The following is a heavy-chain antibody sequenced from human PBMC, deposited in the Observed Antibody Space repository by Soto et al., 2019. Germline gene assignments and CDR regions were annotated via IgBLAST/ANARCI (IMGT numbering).Heavy chain of an antibody. V-gene: IGHV3-30*18. J-gene: IGHJ5*02. Sequence: QVQLVESGGGVVQPGRSLRLSCAASGFTFSSYGMHWVRQAPGKGLEWVAVISYGGSNKYYADSVKGRFTISRDNSKXXLXVQMNNLRAEATAVYYCAKDNCISTSCYRLYNWFDPWGQGTLVTVSS. CDR3: AKDNCISTSCYRLYNWFDP. D-gene: IGHD2-2*01. CDR1: GFTFSSYG. CDR2: ISYGGSNK.